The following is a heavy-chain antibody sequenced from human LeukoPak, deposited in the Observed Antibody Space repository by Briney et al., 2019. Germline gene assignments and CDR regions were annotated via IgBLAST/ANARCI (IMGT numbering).Heavy chain of an antibody. CDR1: GFTLSSYA. J-gene: IGHJ4*02. D-gene: IGHD1-26*01. CDR3: AKDALPIVGATRGLDY. CDR2: ISGSGGST. Sequence: GGSLRLSCAASGFTLSSYAMSWVRQAPGKGLEWVSAISGSGGSTYYADSVKGRFTISRDNSKNSLYLQMSSLTPEDTALYYCAKDALPIVGATRGLDYWGQGTLVTVSS. V-gene: IGHV3-23*01.